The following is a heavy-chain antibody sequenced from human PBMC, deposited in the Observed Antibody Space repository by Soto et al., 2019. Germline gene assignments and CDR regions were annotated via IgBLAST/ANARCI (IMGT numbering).Heavy chain of an antibody. V-gene: IGHV1-18*01. CDR2: ISAYNGNT. CDR3: ARDQGDSSSSWHYAFDI. J-gene: IGHJ3*02. Sequence: GASVKVSCKASGYTFTSYGISWVRQAPGQGLEWMGWISAYNGNTNYAQKLQGRVTMTTDTSTSTAYMELRSLRSDDTAVYYCARDQGDSSSSWHYAFDIWGQGTMVTVSS. CDR1: GYTFTSYG. D-gene: IGHD6-13*01.